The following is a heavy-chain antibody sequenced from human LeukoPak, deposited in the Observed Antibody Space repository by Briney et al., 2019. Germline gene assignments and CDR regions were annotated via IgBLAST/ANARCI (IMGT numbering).Heavy chain of an antibody. CDR1: GFGFSNYW. J-gene: IGHJ4*02. Sequence: GGSRRLSCLGSGFGFSNYWMTWLRQAPGEGLELVANIKEDGSVIYYADSVKGRFTISRDNAKNSVYLQMNSLRVEDTALYYCATGRWFGEFAGSAFEDWGQGTLVTVSS. CDR3: ATGRWFGEFAGSAFED. D-gene: IGHD3-10*01. CDR2: IKEDGSVI. V-gene: IGHV3-7*01.